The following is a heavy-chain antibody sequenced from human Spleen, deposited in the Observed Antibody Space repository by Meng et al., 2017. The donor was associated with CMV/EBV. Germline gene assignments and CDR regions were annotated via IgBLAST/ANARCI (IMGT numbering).Heavy chain of an antibody. V-gene: IGHV4-39*07. D-gene: IGHD6-13*01. Sequence: QLQLQESGPGLVKPSEPLSLTCTVSGGPISSSSYYWGGIRQPPGKGLEWIGSIYYSGSTYYNPSLKSRVTISVDTSKNQFSLKLSSVTAADTAVYYCARVRDTRSAAAGAAREYYFDYWGQGTLVTVSS. CDR1: GGPISSSSYY. CDR3: ARVRDTRSAAAGAAREYYFDY. CDR2: IYYSGST. J-gene: IGHJ4*02.